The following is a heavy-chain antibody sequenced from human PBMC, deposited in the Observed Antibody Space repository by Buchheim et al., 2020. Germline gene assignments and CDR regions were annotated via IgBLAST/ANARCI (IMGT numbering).Heavy chain of an antibody. J-gene: IGHJ6*02. CDR3: TTLGYCTGGVCSSYYYYGMDV. Sequence: EVQLVESGGGLVKPGGSLRLSCAASGFTFSNAWMSWVRQAPGKGLEWVGRIKSKTDGGTTDYAAPVKGRFTISRDDAKNTLYLQMNSLKTEDTAVYYCTTLGYCTGGVCSSYYYYGMDVWGQGTT. D-gene: IGHD2-8*02. CDR1: GFTFSNAW. CDR2: IKSKTDGGTT. V-gene: IGHV3-15*01.